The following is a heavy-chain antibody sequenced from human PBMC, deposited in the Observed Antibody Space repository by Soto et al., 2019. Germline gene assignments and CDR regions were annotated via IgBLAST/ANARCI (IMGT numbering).Heavy chain of an antibody. J-gene: IGHJ5*02. CDR1: GGTSRSLS. CDR2: ITPLFGIP. V-gene: IGHV1-69*17. D-gene: IGHD2-15*01. CDR3: ARDTHSAGGWFDT. Sequence: QVQLVQSGAEVKKPGSSVKVSCKASGGTSRSLSITWVRQAPGQGLEWMGGITPLFGIPNYPQKFQGRLTMTADKSTGTAYLELSILRSEDTAVYYCARDTHSAGGWFDTWGRGTLVTVSS.